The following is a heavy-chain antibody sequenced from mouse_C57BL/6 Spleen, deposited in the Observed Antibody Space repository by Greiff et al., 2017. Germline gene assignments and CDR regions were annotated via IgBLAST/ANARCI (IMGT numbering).Heavy chain of an antibody. V-gene: IGHV10-1*01. J-gene: IGHJ2*01. CDR2: IRSKSNNYAT. CDR3: VRLRYYASSYYFDY. CDR1: GFSFNTYA. Sequence: EVKLVESGGGLVQPKGSLKLSCAASGFSFNTYAMNWVRQAPGKGLEWVARIRSKSNNYATYSADSVKDRFTISRDESKTMLFLQMNNFKTEDTAMYYCVRLRYYASSYYFDYWGQGTPLTVSS. D-gene: IGHD1-1*01.